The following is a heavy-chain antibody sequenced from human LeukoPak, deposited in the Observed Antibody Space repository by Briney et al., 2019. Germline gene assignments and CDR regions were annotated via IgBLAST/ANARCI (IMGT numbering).Heavy chain of an antibody. CDR1: GYTLTELS. CDR2: FDPEDGET. D-gene: IGHD3-16*02. CDR3: ATDYPPYDYVWGSYRYRAEYFQH. V-gene: IGHV1-24*01. Sequence: ASVKVSCKVSGYTLTELSMHWVRQAPGKGLEWMGGFDPEDGETIYAQKFQGRVTMTEDTSTDTAYMELSSLRAEDTAVYYCATDYPPYDYVWGSYRYRAEYFQHWGQGTLVTVSS. J-gene: IGHJ1*01.